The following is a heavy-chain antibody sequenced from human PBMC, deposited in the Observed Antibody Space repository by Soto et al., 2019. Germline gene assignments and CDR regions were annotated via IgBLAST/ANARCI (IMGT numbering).Heavy chain of an antibody. Sequence: KPSETLSLTCAVYGGSFSGYYWSWIRQHPGKGLEWIGYIYYSGSTYYNPSLKSRVTISVDTSKNQFSLKLSSVTAADTAVYYCARVSSGWYVWFDPWGQGTLVTVSS. CDR3: ARVSSGWYVWFDP. J-gene: IGHJ5*02. V-gene: IGHV4-31*11. D-gene: IGHD6-19*01. CDR2: IYYSGST. CDR1: GGSFSGYY.